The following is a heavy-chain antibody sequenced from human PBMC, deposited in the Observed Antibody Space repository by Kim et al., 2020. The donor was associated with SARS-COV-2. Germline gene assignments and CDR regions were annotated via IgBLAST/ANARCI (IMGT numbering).Heavy chain of an antibody. V-gene: IGHV4-4*07. Sequence: SETLSLICTVSGGSFNTYQWSWIRQSAGRGLEWLGRIHASGSTNYNPSLKSRLTMSVDTSKHQMSLKLSSVTAADTAMYYCARQVAGADRRFDYWGQGILVTVSS. CDR1: GGSFNTYQ. J-gene: IGHJ4*02. D-gene: IGHD6-19*01. CDR3: ARQVAGADRRFDY. CDR2: IHASGST.